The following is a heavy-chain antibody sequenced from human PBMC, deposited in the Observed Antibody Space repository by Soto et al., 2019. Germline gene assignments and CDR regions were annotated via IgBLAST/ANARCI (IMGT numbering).Heavy chain of an antibody. J-gene: IGHJ4*02. CDR3: ASNQDFYDSSGYYY. Sequence: TSETLSLTCAVSGGSISSSNWWSWVRQPPGKGLEWIGEIYHSGGTNYNPSLKSRATISVDKSKNQFSLKLNSVTAADTAVYYCASNQDFYDSSGYYYWGQGTLVTVSS. CDR1: GGSISSSNW. V-gene: IGHV4-4*02. CDR2: IYHSGGT. D-gene: IGHD3-22*01.